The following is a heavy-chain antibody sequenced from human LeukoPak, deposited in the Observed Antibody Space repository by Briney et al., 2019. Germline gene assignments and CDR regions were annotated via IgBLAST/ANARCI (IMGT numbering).Heavy chain of an antibody. CDR2: FYDSGST. J-gene: IGHJ4*02. V-gene: IGHV4-39*02. Sequence: SETLSLTCTVSGGSISSGTYYWDWIRQPPGKGLEWIGNFYDSGSTWYNPSLKSRVTISGDTSKNQFSLKLTSVTAADTAVYYCARDIGRYSSYLFDYWGQGTLVTVSS. D-gene: IGHD6-13*01. CDR3: ARDIGRYSSYLFDY. CDR1: GGSISSGTYY.